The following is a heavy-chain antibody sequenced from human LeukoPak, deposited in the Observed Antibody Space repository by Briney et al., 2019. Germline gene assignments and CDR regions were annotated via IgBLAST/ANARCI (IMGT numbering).Heavy chain of an antibody. J-gene: IGHJ5*02. V-gene: IGHV3-7*01. CDR2: INPDGSGK. Sequence: PGGSLRLSCAASGFTFNSYWMIWVRQAPGKGLEWVANINPDGSGKYYVDSVKGRFTISRDNAKNSLYLQMNSLRAEDTAVYYCARPAHFWSGYYGAWGQGTLVTVSS. CDR3: ARPAHFWSGYYGA. D-gene: IGHD3-3*01. CDR1: GFTFNSYW.